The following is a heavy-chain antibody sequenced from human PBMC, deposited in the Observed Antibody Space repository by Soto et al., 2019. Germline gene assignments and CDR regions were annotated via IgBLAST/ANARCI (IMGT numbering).Heavy chain of an antibody. Sequence: QVQLVESGGGVVQPGRSLRLSCAASGFTFSSYGMHWVRQAPGKGLEWVAVISYDGSNKYYADSVKGRFTISRDNSKNTLYLQMNSLRAEDTAVYYCAKDWDDARWVVATIMDYWGQGTLVTVSS. CDR3: AKDWDDARWVVATIMDY. J-gene: IGHJ4*02. V-gene: IGHV3-30*18. CDR2: ISYDGSNK. CDR1: GFTFSSYG. D-gene: IGHD5-12*01.